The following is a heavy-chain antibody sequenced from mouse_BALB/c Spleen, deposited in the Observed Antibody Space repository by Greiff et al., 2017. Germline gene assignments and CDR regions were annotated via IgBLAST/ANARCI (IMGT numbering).Heavy chain of an antibody. D-gene: IGHD2-4*01. Sequence: EVMLVESGGGLVKPGGSLKLSCAASGFTFSSYAMSWVRQTPEKRLEWVASISSGGSTYYPDSVKGRFTISRDNARNILYLQMSSLRSEDTAMYYCARGGAYDYDTGTTLYAMDYWGQGTSVTVSS. CDR1: GFTFSSYA. CDR2: ISSGGST. J-gene: IGHJ4*01. V-gene: IGHV5-6-5*01. CDR3: ARGGAYDYDTGTTLYAMDY.